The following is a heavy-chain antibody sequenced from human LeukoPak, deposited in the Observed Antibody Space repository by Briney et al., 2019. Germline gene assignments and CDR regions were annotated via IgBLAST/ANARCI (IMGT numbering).Heavy chain of an antibody. J-gene: IGHJ4*02. Sequence: GGPLRLSCTVSGFTFSSNSMSWVRQAPGKGLEWVSFIYSAGSTHYSDSVKGRCTISIDNSKDTLYLQMNSLRAEDTAVYYCARRAGAYTHPYDYWGQGTLVTVS. D-gene: IGHD3-16*01. CDR2: IYSAGST. V-gene: IGHV3-53*01. CDR3: ARRAGAYTHPYDY. CDR1: GFTFSSNS.